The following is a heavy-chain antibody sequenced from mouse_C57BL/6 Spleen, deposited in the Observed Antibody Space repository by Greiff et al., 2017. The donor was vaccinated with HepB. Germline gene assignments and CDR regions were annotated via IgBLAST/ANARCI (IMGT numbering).Heavy chain of an antibody. CDR2: IDPETGGT. CDR1: GYTLTDYE. J-gene: IGHJ3*01. D-gene: IGHD4-1*01. V-gene: IGHV1-15*01. Sequence: VQLQQSGAELVRPGASVTLSCKASGYTLTDYEMHWVKQTPVHGLEWIGAIDPETGGTAYNQKFKGKAILTADKSSSTAYMELRSLTSEDSAVYYCTRPNWDGAPWFAYWGQGTLVTVSA. CDR3: TRPNWDGAPWFAY.